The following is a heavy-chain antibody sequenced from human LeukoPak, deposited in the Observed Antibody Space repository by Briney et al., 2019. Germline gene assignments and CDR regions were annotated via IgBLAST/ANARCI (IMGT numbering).Heavy chain of an antibody. CDR1: GFTFSSYA. J-gene: IGHJ4*02. D-gene: IGHD3-10*01. CDR2: ITANGGGT. CDR3: AKLTSDTMVRGVTTDY. Sequence: GGSLRLSCAASGFTFSSYAMSWVRQAPGKGLEWVSSITANGGGTYYADSVKGRFSISRDNSKNTLYLQVTSLRAEDTAVYYCAKLTSDTMVRGVTTDYWGQGTLVTVSS. V-gene: IGHV3-23*01.